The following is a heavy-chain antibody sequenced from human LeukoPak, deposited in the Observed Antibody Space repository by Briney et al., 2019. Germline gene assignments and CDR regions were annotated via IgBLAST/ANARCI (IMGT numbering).Heavy chain of an antibody. CDR3: AKGIGPIDI. CDR1: GYTFTSYA. V-gene: IGHV3-23*01. Sequence: GASVKVSCKASGYTFTSYAMHWVRQAPGKGLEWVSAISGSGGSTYYADSVKGRFTISRDNSKNTLYLQMNSLRAEDTAVYYCAKGIGPIDIWGQGTMVTVSS. CDR2: ISGSGGST. J-gene: IGHJ3*02. D-gene: IGHD2/OR15-2a*01.